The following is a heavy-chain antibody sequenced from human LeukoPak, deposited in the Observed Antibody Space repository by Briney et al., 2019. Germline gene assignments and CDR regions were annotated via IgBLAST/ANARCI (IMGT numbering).Heavy chain of an antibody. CDR2: INGEGSRI. D-gene: IGHD3-22*01. J-gene: IGHJ1*01. CDR3: ARMADYDRSGFYGYPPY. CDR1: GFAFATYW. Sequence: PGGSLRLSCAVSGFAFATYWMHCVRQAPGKGLEWLSRINGEGSRINYADSVKGRFTISRDNAKNTLYLQIDSLRVEDTAVYYCARMADYDRSGFYGYPPYWGQGTLVTVSS. V-gene: IGHV3-74*01.